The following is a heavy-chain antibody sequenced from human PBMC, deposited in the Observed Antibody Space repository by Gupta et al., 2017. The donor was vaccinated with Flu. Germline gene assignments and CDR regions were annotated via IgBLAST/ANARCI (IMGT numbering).Heavy chain of an antibody. Sequence: WVRQAPGQGPEWMGWMNPDSGDTNYAQKFQGRVTMTRDMSISTAHMELSGLRSDDTAVYYCASVSHGENWYFDLWGRGPLVTVSS. V-gene: IGHV1-2*02. D-gene: IGHD4-17*01. J-gene: IGHJ2*01. CDR3: ASVSHGENWYFDL. CDR2: MNPDSGDT.